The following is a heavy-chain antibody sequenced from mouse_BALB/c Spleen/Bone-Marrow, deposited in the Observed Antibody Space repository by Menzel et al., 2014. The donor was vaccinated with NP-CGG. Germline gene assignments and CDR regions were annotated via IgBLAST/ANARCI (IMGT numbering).Heavy chain of an antibody. J-gene: IGHJ3*01. D-gene: IGHD1-1*01. CDR2: IFPVNADT. Sequence: QALLQQSGSELVMPGSSVKISCKASGYVFTDYWMNWLRQRPGQGLEWIGQIFPVNADTNYKANFKDKVTLTADKSSTTAYMQLNSLTSEDSAVYFCARFATGSFAYWGQGTLVTVSA. V-gene: IGHV1-80*01. CDR1: GYVFTDYW. CDR3: ARFATGSFAY.